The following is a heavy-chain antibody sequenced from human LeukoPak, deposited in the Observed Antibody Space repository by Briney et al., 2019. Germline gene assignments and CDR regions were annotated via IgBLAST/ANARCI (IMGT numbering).Heavy chain of an antibody. CDR1: GFTFSSSA. V-gene: IGHV3-23*01. CDR2: ISNNGGYT. Sequence: GGSLRLSCAASGFTFSSSAMSWVRQAPGKGLEWVSAISNNGGYTYYADSVKGRFTISRDNSNNMLYLQMNSLRADDTAVYYCARGPDFWSAYEDCWGQGTLVTVSS. CDR3: ARGPDFWSAYEDC. J-gene: IGHJ4*02. D-gene: IGHD3-3*01.